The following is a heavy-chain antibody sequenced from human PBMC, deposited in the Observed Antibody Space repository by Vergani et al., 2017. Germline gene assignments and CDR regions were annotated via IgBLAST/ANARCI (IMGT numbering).Heavy chain of an antibody. D-gene: IGHD2-2*01. Sequence: QLLESGGGLIQPGGSLRLSCAASGFTFNSYAMTWVRQAPGKGPGWVSGINNNGGSTYYADSVKGRFTISRDNSKNTLYLQMTDLRADDTATYYCAKVCGSNSCPYGGGAFDVWGHGTMVTVSS. CDR1: GFTFNSYA. CDR3: AKVCGSNSCPYGGGAFDV. J-gene: IGHJ3*01. V-gene: IGHV3-23*01. CDR2: INNNGGST.